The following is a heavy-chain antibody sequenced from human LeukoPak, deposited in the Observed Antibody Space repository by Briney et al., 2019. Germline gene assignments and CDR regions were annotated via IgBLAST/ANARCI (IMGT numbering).Heavy chain of an antibody. CDR2: MNPNSGNT. D-gene: IGHD4-17*01. J-gene: IGHJ4*02. CDR1: GYTFTSYD. Sequence: EASVKVSCKASGYTFTSYDINWVRQATGQGLEWMGWMNPNSGNTGYAQKFQGRVTMTRNTSIGTAYMELSSLRSDDTAVYYCARATGDYAVYFDYWGQGTLVTVSS. V-gene: IGHV1-8*01. CDR3: ARATGDYAVYFDY.